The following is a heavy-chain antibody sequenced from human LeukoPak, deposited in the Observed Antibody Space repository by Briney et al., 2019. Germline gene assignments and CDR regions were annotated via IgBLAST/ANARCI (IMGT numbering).Heavy chain of an antibody. J-gene: IGHJ4*02. Sequence: PGGSLRLSCTASGFTFSNYGMHWVRQAPGKGLEWVAIIWLDGSDQRYADSVKGRFSISRDNAKNSLYLQLNSLRAEDTAVYYCARARGGYDFDYWGQGTLVTVSS. CDR2: IWLDGSDQ. CDR1: GFTFSNYG. D-gene: IGHD5-12*01. CDR3: ARARGGYDFDY. V-gene: IGHV3-33*01.